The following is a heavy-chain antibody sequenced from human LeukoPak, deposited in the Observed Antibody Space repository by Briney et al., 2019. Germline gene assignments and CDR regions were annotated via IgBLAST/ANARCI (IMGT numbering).Heavy chain of an antibody. CDR3: AGGMYSGSFDP. Sequence: GGSLRLSCAASGFTFSRYWMSWVRQAPGKGLEWVANIKQDGSEKYYVDSVKGRCTISRDNAKNSLYLQMNSRRAEDTAVYYCAGGMYSGSFDPWGQGTLVTVSS. CDR2: IKQDGSEK. D-gene: IGHD1-26*01. CDR1: GFTFSRYW. J-gene: IGHJ5*02. V-gene: IGHV3-7*02.